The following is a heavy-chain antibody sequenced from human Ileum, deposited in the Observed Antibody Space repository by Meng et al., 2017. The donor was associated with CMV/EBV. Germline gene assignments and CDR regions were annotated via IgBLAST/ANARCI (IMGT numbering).Heavy chain of an antibody. CDR3: ARSITIFGVAKGDWYFDL. CDR2: IYYSGST. CDR1: ISSSSDY. J-gene: IGHJ2*01. Sequence: ISSSSDYWGWIRQPPGKGLEWIGGIYYSGSTYYNPSLKSRVTISVDTSKNQFSLKLTSVTAADTAVYYCARSITIFGVAKGDWYFDLWGRGTLVTVSS. V-gene: IGHV4-39*07. D-gene: IGHD3-3*01.